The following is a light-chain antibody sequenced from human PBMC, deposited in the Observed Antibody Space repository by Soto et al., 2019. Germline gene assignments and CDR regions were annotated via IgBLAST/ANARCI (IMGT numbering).Light chain of an antibody. Sequence: DLQIKQSPSTLSASVGDRVTITCRASQSVYTWLAWYQQKPGKAPQLLIWGVSNLESGVPSRFSGSGSGTEFTLTISSMQPDDFANYYCQHYNEYSRAFGQGSKV. CDR1: QSVYTW. CDR3: QHYNEYSRA. J-gene: IGKJ1*01. CDR2: GVS. V-gene: IGKV1-5*01.